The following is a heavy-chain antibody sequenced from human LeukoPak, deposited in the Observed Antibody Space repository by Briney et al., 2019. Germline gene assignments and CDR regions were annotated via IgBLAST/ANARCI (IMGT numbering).Heavy chain of an antibody. CDR2: INTNTGNP. J-gene: IGHJ3*02. Sequence: GASVKVSCKASGYTFTSYAMNWVRQAPGQGLEWMGWINTNTGNPTYGQGFTGRFVFSLDTSVSTAYLQISDIKAEDNAVYYCARKNNFDAFDIWGQGTMVTVSS. D-gene: IGHD2/OR15-2a*01. V-gene: IGHV7-4-1*02. CDR1: GYTFTSYA. CDR3: ARKNNFDAFDI.